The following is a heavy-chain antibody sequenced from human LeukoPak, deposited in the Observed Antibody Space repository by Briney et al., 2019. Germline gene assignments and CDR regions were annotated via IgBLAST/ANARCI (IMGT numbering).Heavy chain of an antibody. J-gene: IGHJ4*02. CDR3: ARDSNYYDSSGYYYGGYYFDY. CDR2: IYTSGST. CDR1: GGSISSYY. V-gene: IGHV4-4*07. Sequence: SETLSLTCTVSGGSISSYYWSWIRQPAGKGLEWIGRIYTSGSTNYNPSLKSRVTMSVDTSKNQFSLKLSSVTAADTAVYYCARDSNYYDSSGYYYGGYYFDYWGQGTLVTVSS. D-gene: IGHD3-22*01.